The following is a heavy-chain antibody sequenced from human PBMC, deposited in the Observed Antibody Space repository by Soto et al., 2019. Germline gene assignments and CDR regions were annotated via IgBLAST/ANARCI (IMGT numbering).Heavy chain of an antibody. CDR2: IYPGDSDT. Sequence: PGESLKISCKGSGYTFTNYWIGWVRQMPGKGPEWRGIIYPGDSDTKYNPSFQGQVTISADKSITTTYLQWSSLKASDTAIYYCAASIFYYGMDVWGQGTTVTVSS. J-gene: IGHJ6*02. CDR3: AASIFYYGMDV. V-gene: IGHV5-51*01. CDR1: GYTFTNYW.